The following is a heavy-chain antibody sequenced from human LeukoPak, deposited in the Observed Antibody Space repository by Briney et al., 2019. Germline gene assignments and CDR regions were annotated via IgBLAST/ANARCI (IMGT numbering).Heavy chain of an antibody. D-gene: IGHD5-24*01. CDR1: GGSISSYY. Sequence: SETLSLTCTVSGGSISSYYWSWIRQPPGKGLEWIGYIYYSGSTNYNPSLKSRVTISVDTSKNQFSLKLSSVTAADPAVYYCASVSGYNWNFDYLRQGTLVTVSS. V-gene: IGHV4-59*01. CDR2: IYYSGST. CDR3: ASVSGYNWNFDY. J-gene: IGHJ4*02.